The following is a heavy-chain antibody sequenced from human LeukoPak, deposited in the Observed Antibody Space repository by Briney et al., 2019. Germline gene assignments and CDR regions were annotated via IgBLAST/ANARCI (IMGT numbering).Heavy chain of an antibody. CDR3: ARGGYYSNWSDP. J-gene: IGHJ5*02. CDR2: INPNSGGT. V-gene: IGHV1-2*02. CDR1: GYTFANYD. D-gene: IGHD3-22*01. Sequence: ASVKVSCKASGYTFANYDINWVRQASGQGLEWMGWINPNSGGTNYAQKFQGRVTMTRDTSISTAYMELSRLRSDDTAVYYCARGGYYSNWSDPWGQGTLVTVSS.